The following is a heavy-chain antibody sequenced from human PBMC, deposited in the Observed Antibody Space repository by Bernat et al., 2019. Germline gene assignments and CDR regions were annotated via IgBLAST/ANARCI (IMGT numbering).Heavy chain of an antibody. J-gene: IGHJ5*02. CDR2: QRYDGGEE. Sequence: QVQLVESGGGVVQPGRSLRLSCAASGFTFSSYDMHWVRQAPGKGLEWVAFQRYDGGEEYYGDSVKGRFTISRDNSKNTLYLQMNSLRAEDTAVYYCARDLIAVRPGWFEPWGQGTLVTVSS. CDR3: ARDLIAVRPGWFEP. CDR1: GFTFSSYD. D-gene: IGHD6-6*01. V-gene: IGHV3-33*01.